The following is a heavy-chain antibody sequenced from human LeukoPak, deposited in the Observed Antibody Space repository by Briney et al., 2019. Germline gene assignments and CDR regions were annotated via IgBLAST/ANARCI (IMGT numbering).Heavy chain of an antibody. Sequence: SEALSLTCAVYGGSFSGYYWRWIRQPPGKGLEWIGEINHSGSTNYNPSLKSRVTISVDTSKNQFSLKLSSVTAADTAVYYCARGRLDFWSGYSPLHIARHALDIWGQGTMVTVSS. V-gene: IGHV4-34*01. D-gene: IGHD3-3*01. CDR2: INHSGST. CDR3: ARGRLDFWSGYSPLHIARHALDI. CDR1: GGSFSGYY. J-gene: IGHJ3*02.